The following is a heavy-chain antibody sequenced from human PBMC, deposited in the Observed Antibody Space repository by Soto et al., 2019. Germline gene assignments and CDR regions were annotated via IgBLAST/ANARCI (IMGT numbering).Heavy chain of an antibody. V-gene: IGHV4-59*08. CDR3: ARHPPLRNWFDH. J-gene: IGHJ5*02. CDR1: GGYITNYY. CDR2: IFYSGNT. D-gene: IGHD3-16*01. Sequence: SETLSLTCTVSGGYITNYYWSWIRQPPGKGLEWIGYIFYSGNTNYNPSLRSRVTISVDTSKNQFSLRLNSVTAADTAVYYCARHPPLRNWFDHWGQGTLVTVAS.